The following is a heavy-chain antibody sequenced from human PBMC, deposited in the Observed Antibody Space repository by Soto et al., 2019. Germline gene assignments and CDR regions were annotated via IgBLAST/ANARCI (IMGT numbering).Heavy chain of an antibody. CDR2: IYYSGST. V-gene: IGHV4-39*01. CDR1: GGSISSSSFH. D-gene: IGHD6-13*01. J-gene: IGHJ5*02. Sequence: QLQLQESGPGLVKPSETLSLTCTVSGGSISSSSFHWGWIRQPPGKGLGWIGSIYYSGSTYYSPSLKSRVPISVDTSKNQFSLKLSSVTAAHTAVYYCARRERAAGTDWWFDPWGQGTLVTVSS. CDR3: ARRERAAGTDWWFDP.